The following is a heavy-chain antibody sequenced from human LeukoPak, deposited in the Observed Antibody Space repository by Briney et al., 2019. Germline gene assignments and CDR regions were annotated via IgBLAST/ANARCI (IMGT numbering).Heavy chain of an antibody. V-gene: IGHV5-51*01. Sequence: GESLKISCKASGYSFTSYWIGWVRQMPGKGLEWMGIIYPGDTDTRYSPSFQGQVTISADRSISTTYLQWSSLKASDTAMYYCARPLDAVAGTSSDYWGQGTLVTVSS. CDR1: GYSFTSYW. D-gene: IGHD6-19*01. CDR2: IYPGDTDT. J-gene: IGHJ4*02. CDR3: ARPLDAVAGTSSDY.